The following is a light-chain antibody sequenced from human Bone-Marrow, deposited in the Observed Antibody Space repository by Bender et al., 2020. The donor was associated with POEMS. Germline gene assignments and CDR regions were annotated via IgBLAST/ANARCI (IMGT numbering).Light chain of an antibody. CDR2: EGS. CDR3: SSYTRRNLWV. V-gene: IGLV2-14*02. J-gene: IGLJ3*02. Sequence: QSALTQPASVSGSPGQSITISCTGASSDVGVYTLVSWYQQHPGKAPKLMIYEGSERPSGVSTPFSGSKSCNTASLTISGLQPEDEAYYFCSSYTRRNLWVFGGGTMVTVL. CDR1: SSDVGVYTL.